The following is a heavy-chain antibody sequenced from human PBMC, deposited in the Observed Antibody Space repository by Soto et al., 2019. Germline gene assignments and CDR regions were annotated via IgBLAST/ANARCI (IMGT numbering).Heavy chain of an antibody. J-gene: IGHJ6*02. CDR1: GGTFSSHA. CDR2: IIPIFGTA. Sequence: GASVKVSCKASGGTFSSHAISWVRQAPGQGLEWMGGIIPIFGTANYAQKFQGRVTITADKSTSTAYMELSSLRSEDTAVYYCARDVLRYYDFWSGEMNGMDVWGQGTTVTVSS. CDR3: ARDVLRYYDFWSGEMNGMDV. D-gene: IGHD3-3*01. V-gene: IGHV1-69*06.